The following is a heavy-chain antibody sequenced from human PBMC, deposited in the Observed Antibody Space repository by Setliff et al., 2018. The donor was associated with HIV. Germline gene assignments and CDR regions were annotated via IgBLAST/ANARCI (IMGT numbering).Heavy chain of an antibody. J-gene: IGHJ4*02. D-gene: IGHD3-22*01. Sequence: SVKVSCKASGGIFMNSAFNWVRQARGQGLEWMGSIIPIFGTGNYAQKFQGRVTITADESTSTAYMELRGLRSEDTALYYCATGRHYYDSSDYLASWDYWGQGTQVTVSS. CDR2: IIPIFGTG. CDR1: GGIFMNSA. CDR3: ATGRHYYDSSDYLASWDY. V-gene: IGHV1-69*13.